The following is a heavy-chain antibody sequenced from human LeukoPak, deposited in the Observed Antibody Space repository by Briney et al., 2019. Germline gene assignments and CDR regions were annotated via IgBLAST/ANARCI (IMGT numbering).Heavy chain of an antibody. V-gene: IGHV4-4*07. CDR2: IYTSGST. CDR1: GGSISSYY. D-gene: IGHD1-1*01. Sequence: SETLSLTCTVSGGSISSYYWSWIRQPAGEGLEWIGRIYTSGSTNYNPSLKRRVTMSVDTSKNHFSLKLSSVTAADTAVYYCARYKLERGPYYFDYWGQGTLVTVSS. CDR3: ARYKLERGPYYFDY. J-gene: IGHJ4*02.